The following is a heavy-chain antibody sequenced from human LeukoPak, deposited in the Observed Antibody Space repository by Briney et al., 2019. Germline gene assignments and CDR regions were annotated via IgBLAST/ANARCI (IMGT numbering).Heavy chain of an antibody. J-gene: IGHJ4*02. D-gene: IGHD1-26*01. CDR1: GGSISSYY. CDR3: ARYLEDVSGSYSLDY. V-gene: IGHV4-59*12. CDR2: IYHSGST. Sequence: PSETLSLTCTVSGGSISSYYWSWIRQPPGKGLEWIGYIYHSGSTYYNPSLKSRVTISVDRSKNQFSLKLSSVTAADTAVYYCARYLEDVSGSYSLDYWGQGTLVAVSS.